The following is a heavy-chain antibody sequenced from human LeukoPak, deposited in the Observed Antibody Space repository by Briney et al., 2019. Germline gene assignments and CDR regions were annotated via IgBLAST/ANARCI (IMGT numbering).Heavy chain of an antibody. J-gene: IGHJ4*02. CDR3: ATTNDGGGYQWGDFFDF. CDR1: GGTSNSHA. D-gene: IGHD3-22*01. V-gene: IGHV1-69*11. Sequence: SVKVSCKSSGGTSNSHAISWVRHAPGQGLECMGRIIPNLGTTNRAQNFQDRVTLAAEQSTNTAYMELTSLTSDDTVVYYCATTNDGGGYQWGDFFDFWGQGTLVTVSS. CDR2: IIPNLGTT.